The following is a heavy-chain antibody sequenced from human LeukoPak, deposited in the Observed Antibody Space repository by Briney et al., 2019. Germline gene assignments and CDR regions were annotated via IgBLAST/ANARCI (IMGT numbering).Heavy chain of an antibody. D-gene: IGHD1-1*01. V-gene: IGHV3-74*01. CDR3: ARRGTGHGMDV. CDR2: INNDGSSA. J-gene: IGHJ6*02. Sequence: GGSLRLSCAASGFTFSSYAMNWVRQAPGKGLVWVSRINNDGSSASYVDSVKGRFTISRDNAKNTLFLQMNSLRAEDTAVYYCARRGTGHGMDVWGQGTTVIVSS. CDR1: GFTFSSYA.